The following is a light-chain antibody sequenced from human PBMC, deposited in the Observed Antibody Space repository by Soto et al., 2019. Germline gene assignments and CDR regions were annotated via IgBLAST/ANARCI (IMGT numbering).Light chain of an antibody. Sequence: DIQMTQSPSPLSASVGDRVTITCRASQSISTYLNWYQHKPGKAPNLLIYAATTLQSGVPSRFSGSGSGTDFTLTISSLQPEDFATYYCQQSYSNPRTFGQGTRLEIK. J-gene: IGKJ5*01. V-gene: IGKV1-39*01. CDR2: AAT. CDR1: QSISTY. CDR3: QQSYSNPRT.